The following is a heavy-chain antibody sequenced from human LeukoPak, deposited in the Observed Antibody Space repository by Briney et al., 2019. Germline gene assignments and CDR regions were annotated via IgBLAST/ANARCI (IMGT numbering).Heavy chain of an antibody. D-gene: IGHD2-2*01. Sequence: GGSLRLSCAASGFTFSSYGTQWVRQAPGKGLEWVAFIRYDGSNKYYADSVKGRFTISRDNSKNTLYLQMNSLRAEDTAVYYCAKPPPYCSSTSCYEYYFDYWGQGTLVTVSS. V-gene: IGHV3-30*02. CDR3: AKPPPYCSSTSCYEYYFDY. CDR1: GFTFSSYG. J-gene: IGHJ4*02. CDR2: IRYDGSNK.